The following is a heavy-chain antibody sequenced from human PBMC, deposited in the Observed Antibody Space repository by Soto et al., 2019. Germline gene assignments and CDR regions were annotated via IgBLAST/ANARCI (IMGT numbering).Heavy chain of an antibody. Sequence: QVPLQQWGAGLLTPSETLSLTCAVYGGSFSGYYWSGIRQPPGKGLEWIGEINHSGSTNYNPSLKSRVTISVDTSKNQFSLKLSSVTAADTAVYDCARTGSHYYYYYGIDVWGQGTTVTVSS. CDR2: INHSGST. J-gene: IGHJ6*02. D-gene: IGHD3-10*01. CDR3: ARTGSHYYYYYGIDV. CDR1: GGSFSGYY. V-gene: IGHV4-34*01.